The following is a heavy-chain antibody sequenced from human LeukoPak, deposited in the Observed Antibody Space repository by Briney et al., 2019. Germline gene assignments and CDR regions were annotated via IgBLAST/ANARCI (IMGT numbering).Heavy chain of an antibody. D-gene: IGHD3-3*01. CDR3: ARHRNYDFWSGYLPFDY. Sequence: PSETLSLTCAVYGGSFSGYYWGWIRQPPGKGLEWIGSIYYSGSTYYNPSLKSRVTISVDTSKNQFSLKLSSVTAADTAVYYCARHRNYDFWSGYLPFDYWGQGTLVTVSS. CDR1: GGSFSGYY. CDR2: IYYSGST. V-gene: IGHV4-39*01. J-gene: IGHJ4*02.